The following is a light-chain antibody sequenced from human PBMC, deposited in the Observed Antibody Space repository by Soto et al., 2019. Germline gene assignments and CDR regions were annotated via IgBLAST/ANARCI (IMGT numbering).Light chain of an antibody. CDR1: QSISSW. J-gene: IGKJ1*01. CDR3: QHYDSYPWT. Sequence: DLQMAQSPSTLSASVGDRVTITCRASQSISSWLAWYRQKPGKAPKLLIYDASSLESGVPSRFSGSGSGTEFTLTISSLQPDDFATYYCQHYDSYPWTFGQGTKVEIK. V-gene: IGKV1-5*01. CDR2: DAS.